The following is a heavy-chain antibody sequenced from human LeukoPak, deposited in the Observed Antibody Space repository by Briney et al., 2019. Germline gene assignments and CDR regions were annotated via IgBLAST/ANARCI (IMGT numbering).Heavy chain of an antibody. V-gene: IGHV1-8*03. Sequence: ASVKVSCKASGYTFTIYDINWVRQATGQGLEWMGWMNPNSGNTGYAQKFQGRVTITRNTSISTAYMGLISLRSEDTAVYYCARGPGDFWSGYYKVWGQGTLVTVSS. CDR2: MNPNSGNT. D-gene: IGHD3-3*01. CDR3: ARGPGDFWSGYYKV. J-gene: IGHJ4*02. CDR1: GYTFTIYD.